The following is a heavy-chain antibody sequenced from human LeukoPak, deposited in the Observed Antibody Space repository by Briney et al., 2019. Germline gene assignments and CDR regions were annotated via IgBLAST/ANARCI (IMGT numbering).Heavy chain of an antibody. J-gene: IGHJ3*02. D-gene: IGHD3-16*01. Sequence: GGSLRLSCAASGFTFSSYGMHWVRQAPGKGLEWVAFIRYDGSNKYYADSVKGRFIISRDNAKNTLYLQMNSLRAEDTAVYYCARARGRTFDIWGQGTMATVSS. CDR1: GFTFSSYG. CDR3: ARARGRTFDI. CDR2: IRYDGSNK. V-gene: IGHV3-30*02.